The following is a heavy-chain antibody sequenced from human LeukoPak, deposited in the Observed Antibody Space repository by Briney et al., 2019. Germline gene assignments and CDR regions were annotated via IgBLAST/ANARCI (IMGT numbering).Heavy chain of an antibody. V-gene: IGHV3-23*01. Sequence: GGSLRLSCAASGFTFSSYAMSWVRQAPGKGLEWVSAISGSGVSTYYADSVKGRFTISRDNSKNTLYLQMNSLRAEDTAVYFCARRYCTPSSCCSDYWGQGALVTVSS. CDR2: ISGSGVST. CDR3: ARRYCTPSSCCSDY. CDR1: GFTFSSYA. J-gene: IGHJ4*02. D-gene: IGHD2-8*01.